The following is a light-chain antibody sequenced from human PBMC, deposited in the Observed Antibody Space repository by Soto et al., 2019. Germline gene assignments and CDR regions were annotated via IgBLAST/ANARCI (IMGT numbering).Light chain of an antibody. CDR2: GAS. V-gene: IGKV1-12*01. J-gene: IGKJ5*01. Sequence: DIQMTQSPSTLSGSVGDRVTITFRASQGISTWLAWYQQKAGKAPNVLIYGASNLHSGVPSRFRGSGSGTNFTLTISSLQPEDFATYYCQQANSFPITFGQGTRLEI. CDR1: QGISTW. CDR3: QQANSFPIT.